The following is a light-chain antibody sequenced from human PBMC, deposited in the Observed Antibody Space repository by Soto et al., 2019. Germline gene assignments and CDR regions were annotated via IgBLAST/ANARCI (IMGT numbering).Light chain of an antibody. CDR1: QSVRNY. J-gene: IGKJ1*01. CDR2: DAS. Sequence: EILLTQSPATLSLSPGERATLSCRASQSVRNYLAWYQQKPGQAPRLPIYDASNRATGIPARFSGSGSGTNFAHTISSLEPEDFAVYYCHHRRNWWTFGQGTKVEL. V-gene: IGKV3-11*01. CDR3: HHRRNWWT.